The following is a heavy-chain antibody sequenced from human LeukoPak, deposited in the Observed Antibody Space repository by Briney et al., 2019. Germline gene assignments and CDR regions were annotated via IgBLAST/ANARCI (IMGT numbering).Heavy chain of an antibody. J-gene: IGHJ4*02. CDR3: ARQGRITMVRGVIIT. D-gene: IGHD3-10*01. V-gene: IGHV4-59*08. CDR1: GGSISSYY. Sequence: PSETLSLTCTVSGGSISSYYWSWIRQPPGKGLEWIGYIYYSGSTNYNPSLKSRVTISVDTSKNQFSLKLSSATAADTAVYYCARQGRITMVRGVIITWGQGTLVTVSS. CDR2: IYYSGST.